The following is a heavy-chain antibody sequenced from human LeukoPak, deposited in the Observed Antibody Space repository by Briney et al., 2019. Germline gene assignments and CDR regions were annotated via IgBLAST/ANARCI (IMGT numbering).Heavy chain of an antibody. V-gene: IGHV3-23*01. J-gene: IGHJ5*01. CDR2: ISGSGGST. D-gene: IGHD3-3*01. Sequence: PGGSLRLSCAASGFTFSSYAMSWVRQAPGKGLEWVSAISGSGGSTYYADSVKGRFTISRDNSKNTLFLQMNSLRTDDTAVYYCGREQSGSYIHAFDSRGQGTLVTVSS. CDR1: GFTFSSYA. CDR3: GREQSGSYIHAFDS.